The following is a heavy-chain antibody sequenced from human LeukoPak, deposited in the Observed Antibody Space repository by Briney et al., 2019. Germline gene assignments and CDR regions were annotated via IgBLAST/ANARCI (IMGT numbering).Heavy chain of an antibody. J-gene: IGHJ4*02. D-gene: IGHD2-21*01. Sequence: PGGSLRLSCAASGFTFSSYAMHWVRQAPGKGLEWVAVISYDGSNKYYADSVKGRFTISRDNSKNTLYLQMNSLRAEDTAVYYCAKGPGGGVVVILNYFDYWGQGTLVTVSS. CDR1: GFTFSSYA. CDR2: ISYDGSNK. V-gene: IGHV3-30-3*01. CDR3: AKGPGGGVVVILNYFDY.